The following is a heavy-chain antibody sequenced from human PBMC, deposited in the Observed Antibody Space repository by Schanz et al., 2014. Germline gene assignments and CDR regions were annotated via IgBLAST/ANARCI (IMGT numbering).Heavy chain of an antibody. CDR1: GYTFTEYT. CDR2: INSANGNT. J-gene: IGHJ4*02. D-gene: IGHD6-6*01. Sequence: QVQLVQSGPEVEKPGASVKVSCKTSGYTFTEYTMYWLRQAPGQRLEWMGWINSANGNTKYSHRFQGRVTMTADTSTSTAYMDLRSLRSDDTAVYYCARDQSPYTNSSDVRYFDYWGQGSLVTVSS. CDR3: ARDQSPYTNSSDVRYFDY. V-gene: IGHV1-3*01.